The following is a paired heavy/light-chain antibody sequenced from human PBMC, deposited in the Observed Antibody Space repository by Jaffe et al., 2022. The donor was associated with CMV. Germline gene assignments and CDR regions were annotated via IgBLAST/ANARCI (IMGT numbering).Heavy chain of an antibody. Sequence: EVQLVQSGAEVKKSGESLKISCKGSGYTFTSFWIAWVRQMPGRGLEWMGTIYPDDSDTRYSPSYEGQVTISADKSTSTAYLQWSSLKASDTAIYFCARHVHVSESSPMVGALDSWGQGTLITVSS. J-gene: IGHJ4*02. CDR1: GYTFTSFW. V-gene: IGHV5-51*01. CDR3: ARHVHVSESSPMVGALDS. D-gene: IGHD3-10*01. CDR2: IYPDDSDT.
Light chain of an antibody. Sequence: DTQMTQSPSSVSASVGDRITITCRASQGIRTWLAWYQQKPGKAPKLLIYAASSLQSGVPSRFSGSGSGTEFTLTISSLQPEDCANYYCQQTNSFPHTFGQGTKLEIK. CDR2: AAS. V-gene: IGKV1-12*01. CDR1: QGIRTW. CDR3: QQTNSFPHT. J-gene: IGKJ2*01.